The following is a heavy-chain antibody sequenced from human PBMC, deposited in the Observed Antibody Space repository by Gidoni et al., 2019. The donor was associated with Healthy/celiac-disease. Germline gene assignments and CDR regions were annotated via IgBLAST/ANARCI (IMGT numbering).Heavy chain of an antibody. Sequence: EVQLLESGGGLVQPGGSLRLSCAASGFTFSSYAMSWVRQAPGKGLEWVSDISGSGGSTYYADSVKGRFTISRDNSKNTLYLQMNSLRAEDTAVYYCAKDTRLTMVRGVPFAFDIWGQGTMVTVSS. J-gene: IGHJ3*02. CDR2: ISGSGGST. V-gene: IGHV3-23*01. CDR3: AKDTRLTMVRGVPFAFDI. D-gene: IGHD3-10*01. CDR1: GFTFSSYA.